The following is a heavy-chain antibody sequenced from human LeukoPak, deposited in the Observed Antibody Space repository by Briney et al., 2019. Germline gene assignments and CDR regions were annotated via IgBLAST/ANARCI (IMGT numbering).Heavy chain of an antibody. V-gene: IGHV4-61*02. CDR2: IYTSEST. CDR1: GGSISSSNYY. CDR3: ALTPRRVITMVTRQPFDY. Sequence: PSETLSLTCSVSGGSISSSNYYWSWIRQPAGKGLEWIGRIYTSESTNYNPSLKSRVTISVDTSRNQFSLKLSSVTAADTAVYYCALTPRRVITMVTRQPFDYWGQGTLVTVSS. J-gene: IGHJ4*02. D-gene: IGHD3-10*01.